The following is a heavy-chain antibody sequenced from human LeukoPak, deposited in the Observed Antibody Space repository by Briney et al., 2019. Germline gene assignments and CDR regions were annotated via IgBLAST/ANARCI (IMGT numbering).Heavy chain of an antibody. CDR1: GGTLSSYA. D-gene: IGHD3-22*01. Sequence: SVKVSCKASGGTLSSYAISWVRQAPGQGLEWMGGIIPIFGTANYAQKFQGRVTITADESTSTAYMELSSLRSEDTAVYYCARDPGRDSSGHHDAFDIWGQGTMVTVSS. V-gene: IGHV1-69*13. CDR2: IIPIFGTA. CDR3: ARDPGRDSSGHHDAFDI. J-gene: IGHJ3*02.